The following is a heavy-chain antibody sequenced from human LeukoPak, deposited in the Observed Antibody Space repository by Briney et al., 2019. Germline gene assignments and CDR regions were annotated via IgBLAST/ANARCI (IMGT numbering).Heavy chain of an antibody. Sequence: GGSLRLSCAASGFTFSSYEMNWVRQAPGKGLEWVSSISSTSSTIYYADSVKGRFTISRDNPKNSLYLQMNSLRDEDTAIYYCARSLESDYWGQGTLVTVSS. J-gene: IGHJ4*02. CDR1: GFTFSSYE. CDR3: ARSLESDY. V-gene: IGHV3-48*02. CDR2: ISSTSSTI.